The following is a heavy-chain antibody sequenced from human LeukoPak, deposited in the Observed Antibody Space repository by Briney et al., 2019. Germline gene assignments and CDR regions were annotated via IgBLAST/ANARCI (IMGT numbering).Heavy chain of an antibody. CDR1: GFTFDDYA. CDR3: AKDGDVVVPGAFPEH. Sequence: GVSLRLSCAASGFTFDDYAMHGVRQAPGKGLEWVSAISGSGGTTYYADSVKGRFTISRDNSKSTVFLHINSLRAEDTAVYYCAKDGDVVVPGAFPEHWGQGTLVTVSS. CDR2: ISGSGGTT. V-gene: IGHV3-23*01. D-gene: IGHD2-2*01. J-gene: IGHJ4*02.